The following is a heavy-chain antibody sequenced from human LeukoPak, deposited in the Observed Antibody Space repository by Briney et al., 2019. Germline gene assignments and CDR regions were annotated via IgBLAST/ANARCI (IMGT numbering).Heavy chain of an antibody. Sequence: PGGSLRLSCAASGFTFSSYAMSWVRQAPGKGLEWVSSISLSGGTTYYADSVKGRFTISRDNSKNTLYLQMNSLRVEDTAVYYCAKDPLQHQLLPLGYFDYWGQGALVTVSS. CDR1: GFTFSSYA. J-gene: IGHJ4*02. V-gene: IGHV3-23*01. CDR3: AKDPLQHQLLPLGYFDY. D-gene: IGHD2-2*01. CDR2: ISLSGGTT.